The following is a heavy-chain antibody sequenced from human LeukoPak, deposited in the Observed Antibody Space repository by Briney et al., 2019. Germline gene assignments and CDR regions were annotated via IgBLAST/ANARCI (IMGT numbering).Heavy chain of an antibody. D-gene: IGHD6-13*01. J-gene: IGHJ4*02. CDR2: INPNSGGT. V-gene: IGHV1-2*02. CDR1: GYTFTGYY. Sequence: AASVKVSCKASGYTFTGYYMHWVRQAPGQGLEWMGWINPNSGGTNYAQKFQGRVTMTRDTSISTAYMELSRLRSDDTAVYYCARDLSTAAAGLGYWGQGTLVTVSS. CDR3: ARDLSTAAAGLGY.